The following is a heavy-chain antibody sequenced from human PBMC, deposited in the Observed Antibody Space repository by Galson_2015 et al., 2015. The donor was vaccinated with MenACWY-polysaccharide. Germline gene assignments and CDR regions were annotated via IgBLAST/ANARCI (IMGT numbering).Heavy chain of an antibody. V-gene: IGHV1-3*01. D-gene: IGHD6-6*01. J-gene: IGHJ4*02. CDR1: GYTFASYA. CDR2: INAGNGIT. CDR3: AKAGPSSGGTYFDY. Sequence: SVKVSCKAFGYTFASYAIRWVRQAPGQRLEWMGWINAGNGITKYSQNFQGRVTITRDTSASTAYMELSSLRSEDTAVYYCAKAGPSSGGTYFDYWGQGSLVTVSS.